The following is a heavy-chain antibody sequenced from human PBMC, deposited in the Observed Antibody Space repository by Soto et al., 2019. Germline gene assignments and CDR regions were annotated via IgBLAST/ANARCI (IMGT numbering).Heavy chain of an antibody. D-gene: IGHD1-1*01. Sequence: QVQLVQSGAEVKKPGASVKVSCKASGYTFISYGISWVRQAPGQGLEWMGWISAYNGNTNYAQKLQGRVTMTTATSTRTAYSELRSLRSDDTAVYYCARAGQLERRDYYYGMDVWGQGTTVTVSS. CDR2: ISAYNGNT. V-gene: IGHV1-18*01. J-gene: IGHJ6*02. CDR3: ARAGQLERRDYYYGMDV. CDR1: GYTFISYG.